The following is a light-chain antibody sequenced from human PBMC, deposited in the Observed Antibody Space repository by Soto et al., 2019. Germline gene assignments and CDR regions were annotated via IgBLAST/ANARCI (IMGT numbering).Light chain of an antibody. CDR1: SSDVGGYNY. V-gene: IGLV2-11*01. CDR2: DVS. J-gene: IGLJ1*01. CDR3: CSNGGFNNFV. Sequence: QSALTQPRSVSGSPGQSVTISCTGTSSDVGGYNYVSWYQQYSGKAPKVMIYDVSKRPSGVPDRFSGSKSGNTASLTISGLQAGDEAGFFWCSNGGFNNFVLGTWTKVTVL.